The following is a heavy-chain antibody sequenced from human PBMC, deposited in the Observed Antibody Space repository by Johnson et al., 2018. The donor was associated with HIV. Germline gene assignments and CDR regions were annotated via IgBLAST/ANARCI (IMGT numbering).Heavy chain of an antibody. D-gene: IGHD1-26*01. J-gene: IGHJ3*02. CDR3: TTDVPGGPYYNAFDI. CDR2: IKRKIDGGTT. V-gene: IGHV3-15*01. Sequence: VQLVESGGGLVKPGGSLRLSSAASGFTFSSSAMPWLRQAPAKGLEWVRRIKRKIDGGTTDYAAPVKGRFSISRDDSKNTLYLQMNSLKTEDTPLYYCTTDVPGGPYYNAFDIWGQGTMVTVSS. CDR1: GFTFSSSA.